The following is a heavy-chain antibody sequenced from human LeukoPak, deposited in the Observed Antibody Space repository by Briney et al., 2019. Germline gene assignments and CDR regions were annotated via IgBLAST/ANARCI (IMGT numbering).Heavy chain of an antibody. J-gene: IGHJ4*02. CDR1: GFTFSSNG. CDR2: ISSSSSHT. Sequence: GGSLRLSCAASGFTFSSNGMNWVRQAPGKGLEWVSFISSSSSHTYYADSVKGRFIISRDNAKNSLYLQMDSLRAEDSAVYFCATRGFPAYFDYWGQGTLVTVSS. D-gene: IGHD5-12*01. CDR3: ATRGFPAYFDY. V-gene: IGHV3-21*01.